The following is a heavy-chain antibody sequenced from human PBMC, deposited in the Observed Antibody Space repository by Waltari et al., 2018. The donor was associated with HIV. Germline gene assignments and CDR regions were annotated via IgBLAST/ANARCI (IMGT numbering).Heavy chain of an antibody. CDR1: NFSVSEKH. D-gene: IGHD3-10*01. Sequence: AESGGRLIQPGGSLGLSCTATNFSVSEKHVTWIRQVPRGSLEWVAVIYPDDTTHYADSVRGRFTISRAKSRTTVLLLMSGLFVDDTATYFCATGVRYYGPWGQGTRVTVST. V-gene: IGHV3-53*01. CDR2: IYPDDTT. J-gene: IGHJ5*02. CDR3: ATGVRYYGP.